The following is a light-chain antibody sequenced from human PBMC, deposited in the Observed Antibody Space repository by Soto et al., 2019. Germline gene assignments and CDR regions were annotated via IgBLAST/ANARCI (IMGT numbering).Light chain of an antibody. J-gene: IGKJ2*01. V-gene: IGKV3-20*01. CDR2: GAA. Sequence: DIVLTQSPGTLYLSPGDRAMVSCRASESVRNNYVAWYQQRPGQAPRLLIFGAARGATGVPDRFSGSGSGADFTLIISRLEPEDFAVYFCQQYAISPYTFGQGTKVDIK. CDR1: ESVRNNY. CDR3: QQYAISPYT.